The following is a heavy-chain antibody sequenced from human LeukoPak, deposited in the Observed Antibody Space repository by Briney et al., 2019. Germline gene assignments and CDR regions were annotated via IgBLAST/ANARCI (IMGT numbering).Heavy chain of an antibody. Sequence: GGSLRLSCAASGLTFSGYWMSWVRQAPGKGLEWVANINQGASEKYYVDSVRGRFTTSRDNAKKSVTLQMNSLRVDDTAVYYCASDGGPFDHWGQGTVVTVSS. CDR3: ASDGGPFDH. J-gene: IGHJ4*02. V-gene: IGHV3-7*01. D-gene: IGHD3-3*01. CDR1: GLTFSGYW. CDR2: INQGASEK.